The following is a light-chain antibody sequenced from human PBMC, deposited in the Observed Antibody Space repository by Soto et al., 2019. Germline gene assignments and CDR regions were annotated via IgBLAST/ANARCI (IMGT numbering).Light chain of an antibody. CDR2: WAS. CDR1: QSVLYSSDNKNY. J-gene: IGKJ4*01. Sequence: DIVMTQSPDSLAVSLGERATINCKSSQSVLYSSDNKNYLAWYQQKPGQPPKLLIAWASSRESGIPDRFSGTGSGTEFTLTINSLQSEDFAVYYCQRYNNWPLTFGGGTKVESK. V-gene: IGKV4-1*01. CDR3: QRYNNWPLT.